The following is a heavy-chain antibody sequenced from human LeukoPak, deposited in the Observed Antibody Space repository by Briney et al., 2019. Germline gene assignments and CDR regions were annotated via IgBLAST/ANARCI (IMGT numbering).Heavy chain of an antibody. D-gene: IGHD3-9*01. CDR2: IGSASDT. CDR3: ARAYYDISTGYLDY. V-gene: IGHV3-13*01. Sequence: GGSLRLSCVASGFTFSSYDMHWVRQVTGKGLEWVSAIGSASDTYYPDSVKGRFTTSRENAKYSLYLQMNSLRAGDTAVYYCARAYYDISTGYLDYWGQGTLVTVSP. CDR1: GFTFSSYD. J-gene: IGHJ4*02.